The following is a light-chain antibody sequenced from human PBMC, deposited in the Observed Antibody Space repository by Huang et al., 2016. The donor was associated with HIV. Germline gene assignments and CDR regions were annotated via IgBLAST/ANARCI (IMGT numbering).Light chain of an antibody. CDR1: QSVISNSNIKNY. Sequence: DIVMTQSPDSLAVSWGERATINCTSSQSVISNSNIKNYLPWYQQKPGQPPKRLMYWASTRESGVPDRVSGSGSGADFTLTINSLQAEDVAVYFCQQYYSTPLTFGGGTKVEIK. J-gene: IGKJ4*01. CDR2: WAS. V-gene: IGKV4-1*01. CDR3: QQYYSTPLT.